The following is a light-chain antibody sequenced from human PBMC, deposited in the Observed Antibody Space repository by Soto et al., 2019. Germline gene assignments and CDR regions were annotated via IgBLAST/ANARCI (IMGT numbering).Light chain of an antibody. V-gene: IGKV3-20*01. CDR3: QQYGVSWT. J-gene: IGKJ1*01. Sequence: EIVLTQSPGTLSLSPGERATLSCRASQSVYSNFLAWYQQKPGQAPRLLIYGASSRATGIPDRFSGSESGTDFTLTISRLEPEDFAMYYCQQYGVSWTFGQGTKLEIK. CDR1: QSVYSNF. CDR2: GAS.